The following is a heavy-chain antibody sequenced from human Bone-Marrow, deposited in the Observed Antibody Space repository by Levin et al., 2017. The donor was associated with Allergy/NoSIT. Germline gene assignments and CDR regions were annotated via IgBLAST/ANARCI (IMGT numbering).Heavy chain of an antibody. V-gene: IGHV5-51*01. CDR1: GYSFSSYW. CDR3: ARPLSAGDDAFDI. D-gene: IGHD6-13*01. CDR2: IYPSDSDT. Sequence: GESLKISCHGSGYSFSSYWIGWVRQLPGKGLEWMGVIYPSDSDTRYGPSFQGQVTLSADKSFNTVSLQWGSLKASDTAMYFCARPLSAGDDAFDIWGQGTMVTVSS. J-gene: IGHJ3*02.